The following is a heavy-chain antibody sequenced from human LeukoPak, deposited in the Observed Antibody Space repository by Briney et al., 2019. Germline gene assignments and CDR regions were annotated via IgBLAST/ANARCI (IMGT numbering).Heavy chain of an antibody. CDR2: MFHSGDT. V-gene: IGHV4-38-2*01. J-gene: IGHJ4*02. CDR3: AKVGAYGDYARHDY. CDR1: GYSIRSGSY. Sequence: SETLSLTCDVSGYSIRSGSYWGWIRQPPGKGLEWVGCMFHSGDTYHNPSLKSRVTISADTSKNQFSLKLTSVTAADTAVYYCAKVGAYGDYARHDYWGQGTLVTVSS. D-gene: IGHD4-17*01.